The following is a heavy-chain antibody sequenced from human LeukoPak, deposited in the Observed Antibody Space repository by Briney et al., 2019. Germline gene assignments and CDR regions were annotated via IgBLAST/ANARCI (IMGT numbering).Heavy chain of an antibody. CDR2: ISGRSSTI. D-gene: IGHD3-22*01. J-gene: IGHJ4*02. V-gene: IGHV3-48*01. CDR1: AFTFSDYS. CDR3: ARDSSGYYHFDY. Sequence: GGSLRLSCAASAFTFSDYSMNWVRQAPGKGLEWVSYISGRSSTIYYADSVKGRFTISRDNAKNSMYLQMNSLRAEDTAVYYCARDSSGYYHFDYWGQGTLVTVSS.